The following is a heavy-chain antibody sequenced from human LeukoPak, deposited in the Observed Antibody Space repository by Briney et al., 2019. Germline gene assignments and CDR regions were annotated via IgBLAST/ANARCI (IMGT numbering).Heavy chain of an antibody. J-gene: IGHJ6*04. CDR1: GFAFSNFA. CDR2: ISYDGRSQ. CDR3: ARDTYGMDV. Sequence: GGSLRLSCAASGFAFSNFAMHWVRQAPGKGLEWVAMISYDGRSQYFAESVKGRFTISRDNSKNTLHLQMNSLRPDDTAIFYCARDTYGMDVWGKGTTVTVSS. V-gene: IGHV3-30*04.